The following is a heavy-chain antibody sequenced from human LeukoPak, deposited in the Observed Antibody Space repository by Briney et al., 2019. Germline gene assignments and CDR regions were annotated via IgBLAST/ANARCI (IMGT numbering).Heavy chain of an antibody. CDR3: AKGPMAWFDY. CDR1: GFTFSSYA. CDR2: INSRGGST. D-gene: IGHD3-10*01. J-gene: IGHJ4*02. V-gene: IGHV3-23*01. Sequence: GGSLKLSCAASGFTFSSYAMNWVRQAPGKGLEWVSAINSRGGSTYYADSVKGRFTISRDNSKNTLYLQMNGLRAEDTAIYYCAKGPMAWFDYWGQGTLVTVSS.